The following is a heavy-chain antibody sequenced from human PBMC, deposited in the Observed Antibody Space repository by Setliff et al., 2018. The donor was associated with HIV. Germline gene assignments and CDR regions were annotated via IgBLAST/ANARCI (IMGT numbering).Heavy chain of an antibody. CDR2: ISTYNGNI. J-gene: IGHJ4*02. CDR1: GYSFTSYG. V-gene: IGHV1-18*01. CDR3: ARDEQYQLLLDY. D-gene: IGHD2-2*01. Sequence: AASVKVSCKAFGYSFTSYGISWVRQAPGQGFEWMGWISTYNGNINYAQKVQGRVTMTTDTSTNTVYMELRSLRSDDTAVYYCARDEQYQLLLDYWGQGTLVTV.